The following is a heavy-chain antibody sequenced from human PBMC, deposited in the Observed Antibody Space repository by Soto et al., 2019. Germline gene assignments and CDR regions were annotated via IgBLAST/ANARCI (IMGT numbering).Heavy chain of an antibody. CDR2: IGAGGDST. Sequence: PGGSLRLSCAASGFTFSSYAMSWVRQAPGKGLEWVSGIGAGGDSTYYADSVNGRFTISRDNSKNTLYLQMNSLRDEDTAVYYCAKDLCNDFWSGYYPPPDYYYGMDVWGQGTTVTVSS. CDR1: GFTFSSYA. CDR3: AKDLCNDFWSGYYPPPDYYYGMDV. V-gene: IGHV3-23*01. D-gene: IGHD3-3*01. J-gene: IGHJ6*02.